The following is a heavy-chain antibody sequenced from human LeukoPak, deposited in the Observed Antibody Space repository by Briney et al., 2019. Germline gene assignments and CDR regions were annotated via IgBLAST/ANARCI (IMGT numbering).Heavy chain of an antibody. CDR3: AKHRDNWNRFDY. J-gene: IGHJ4*02. D-gene: IGHD1-20*01. CDR1: GFTFSSYA. CDR2: ISGSGGST. V-gene: IGHV3-23*01. Sequence: GGSLRLSCAASGFTFSSYAMSWVRQAPGKGLEWVSAISGSGGSTFYADSVKGRFTISRDNSKNTLYLQMNSLRAEDTAVYYCAKHRDNWNRFDYWGQGTLVTVSS.